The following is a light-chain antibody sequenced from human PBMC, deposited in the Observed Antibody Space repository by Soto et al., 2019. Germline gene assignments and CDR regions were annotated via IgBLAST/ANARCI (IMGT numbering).Light chain of an antibody. V-gene: IGLV2-14*03. CDR1: SSDVGDYDY. J-gene: IGLJ1*01. Sequence: QSALTQPASVSGSPGQSITISCTGSSSDVGDYDYVAWYQQHPDKAPKLMIFDVSSRPSGVSNCFSGSKSGSTASLTISGLQAEDEADYFCSSYSSSGTLYVFGTGTKLTVL. CDR2: DVS. CDR3: SSYSSSGTLYV.